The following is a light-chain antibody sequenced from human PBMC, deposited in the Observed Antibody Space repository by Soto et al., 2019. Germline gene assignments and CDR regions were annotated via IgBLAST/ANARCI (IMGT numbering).Light chain of an antibody. J-gene: IGKJ3*01. CDR3: QQFGRSPS. Sequence: EIVLTQSPGTLSLSPGERATLSCRASQSVSSSYLAWYRQRPGQAPRLLIYGASIRATGIPDRFSGSGSGTDFTLTISRLEPEDFAVYYCQQFGRSPSFGPGTTVDI. CDR2: GAS. CDR1: QSVSSSY. V-gene: IGKV3-20*01.